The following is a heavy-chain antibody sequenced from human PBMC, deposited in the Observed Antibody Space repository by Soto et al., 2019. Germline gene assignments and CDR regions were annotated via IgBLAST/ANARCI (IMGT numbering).Heavy chain of an antibody. D-gene: IGHD1-1*01. CDR3: VRDRNWQLDDC. CDR1: GLAFNTYW. V-gene: IGHV3-74*01. CDR2: INGDGSST. Sequence: GVSLRLSCAASGLAFNTYWMHWVRQAPGKGLVWVSRINGDGSSTNYADSVKGRFTISRDNAKDTLYLQMNSLRGEDTAVYYSVRDRNWQLDDCWGQGTLVTVSS. J-gene: IGHJ4*02.